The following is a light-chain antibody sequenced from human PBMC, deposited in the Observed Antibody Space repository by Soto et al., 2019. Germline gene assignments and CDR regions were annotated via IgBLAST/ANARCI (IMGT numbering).Light chain of an antibody. CDR3: QQCGSSRWT. Sequence: EIVLTQSPGTLSLSPGEKATPSCRASQSVSITPLARYQQKTGQAPRLLIYGASSRVTGISGRFRGSGSGTDFTLIFTRLEPEDAAVYYCQQCGSSRWTFGQGTKVDIK. CDR2: GAS. CDR1: QSVSITP. J-gene: IGKJ1*01. V-gene: IGKV3-20*01.